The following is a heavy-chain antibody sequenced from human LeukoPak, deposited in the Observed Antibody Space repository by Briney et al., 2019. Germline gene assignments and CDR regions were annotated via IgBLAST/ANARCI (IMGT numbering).Heavy chain of an antibody. J-gene: IGHJ6*02. D-gene: IGHD2-21*02. CDR1: GGSFSGYY. Sequence: SETLSLTCAVYGGSFSGYYWSWIRQPPGKGLEWVGEINHSGSTNYNPSLKSRVTISVDTSKNQFSLKLSSVTAADTAVYYCARGGPIVVVTASLYYYYGMDVWGQGTTVTVSS. V-gene: IGHV4-34*01. CDR3: ARGGPIVVVTASLYYYYGMDV. CDR2: INHSGST.